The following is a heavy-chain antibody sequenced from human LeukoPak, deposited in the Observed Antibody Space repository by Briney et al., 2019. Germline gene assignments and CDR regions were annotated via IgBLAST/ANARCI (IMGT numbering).Heavy chain of an antibody. V-gene: IGHV3-20*04. J-gene: IGHJ6*03. Sequence: PGGSLRLFCAASGFTFNDYGMSWFRQAPGKGLEWGSDLNWNGGSTGYADSVEGRFTISRDNAKNSLYLQMNSLRAEDTALYYCARGGKAMVTLSYYYYYMDVWGKGTTVTVSS. CDR2: LNWNGGST. CDR3: ARGGKAMVTLSYYYYYMDV. CDR1: GFTFNDYG. D-gene: IGHD5-18*01.